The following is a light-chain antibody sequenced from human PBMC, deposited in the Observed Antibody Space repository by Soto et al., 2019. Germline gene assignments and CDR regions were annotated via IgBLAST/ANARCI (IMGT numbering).Light chain of an antibody. Sequence: QSALTQPASVSGSPGQSITISCTGTSSDVGAYNYVSWYQQHPGKAPKLMIYDVTNRPSGVSSRFSGSKSGNTVSLTISGLQAEDEADYYCSSYTRSTTLVVFGGGTKLTVL. CDR3: SSYTRSTTLVV. CDR2: DVT. J-gene: IGLJ2*01. V-gene: IGLV2-14*01. CDR1: SSDVGAYNY.